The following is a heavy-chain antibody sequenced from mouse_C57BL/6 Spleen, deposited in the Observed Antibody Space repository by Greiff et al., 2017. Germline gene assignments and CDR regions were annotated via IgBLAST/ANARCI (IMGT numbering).Heavy chain of an antibody. D-gene: IGHD2-3*01. CDR3: ARDRGYSYFDY. Sequence: EVKLKESGPGLVKPSQSLSLTCSVTGYSITSGYYWNWIRQFPGNKLEWMGYISYDGSNNYNPSLKNRISITRDTSKNQFFLKLNSVTTEDTATYYCARDRGYSYFDYWGQGTTLTVSS. CDR1: GYSITSGYY. J-gene: IGHJ2*01. V-gene: IGHV3-6*01. CDR2: ISYDGSN.